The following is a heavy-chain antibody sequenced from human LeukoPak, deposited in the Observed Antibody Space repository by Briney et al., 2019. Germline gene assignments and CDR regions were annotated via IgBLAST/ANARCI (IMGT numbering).Heavy chain of an antibody. Sequence: PSETLSLTCAVYGGSFSIYSWSWIRQPPGKGLEWIGEINHSGSANYNPSLKSRVTISGDTSKNQFSLKLSSVTAADTADYYCVRRVAGSSYRDYWGQGTLVTVSS. V-gene: IGHV4-34*01. CDR3: VRRVAGSSYRDY. CDR2: INHSGSA. D-gene: IGHD3-22*01. CDR1: GGSFSIYS. J-gene: IGHJ4*02.